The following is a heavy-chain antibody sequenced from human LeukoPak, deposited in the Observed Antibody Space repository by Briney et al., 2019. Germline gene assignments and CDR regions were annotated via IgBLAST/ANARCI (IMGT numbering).Heavy chain of an antibody. Sequence: PGGSLRLSCAASGFTCSSYEMNWVRQAPGKGLEWVSFISISGSTIYYADSVKGRSTISRDNAKSSLYLQMNSLRAEDTAVYYCARTVAGLPLDAFDIWGQGTMVTVSS. CDR1: GFTCSSYE. V-gene: IGHV3-48*03. CDR3: ARTVAGLPLDAFDI. D-gene: IGHD6-19*01. CDR2: ISISGSTI. J-gene: IGHJ3*02.